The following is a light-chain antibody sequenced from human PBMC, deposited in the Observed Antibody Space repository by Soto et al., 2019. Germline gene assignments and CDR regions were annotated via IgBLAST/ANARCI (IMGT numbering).Light chain of an antibody. CDR3: QQYNNWPPWT. CDR2: GAS. V-gene: IGKV3-15*01. Sequence: EIVMTQSPATLSVSPGERATLSCRASQSVSSNLAWYQQKPGQAPRLVIYGASTRATGIPARFSGSGSGTEFTLTISSLQPEDFAVYYCQQYNNWPPWTFGQGTKVEIK. J-gene: IGKJ1*01. CDR1: QSVSSN.